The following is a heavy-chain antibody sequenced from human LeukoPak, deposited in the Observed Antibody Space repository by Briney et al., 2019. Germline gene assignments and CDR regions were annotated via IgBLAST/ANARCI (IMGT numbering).Heavy chain of an antibody. V-gene: IGHV4-34*01. CDR2: INHSGST. J-gene: IGHJ4*02. D-gene: IGHD6-13*01. CDR1: GGSFSGYY. Sequence: PSETLSLTCAVYGGSFSGYYWSWIRQPPGKGLEWIGEINHSGSTNYNPSLKSRVTISVDTSKNQFSLKLSSVTAADTAVYYCARQVGAAAFDYWGQGTLVTVSS. CDR3: ARQVGAAAFDY.